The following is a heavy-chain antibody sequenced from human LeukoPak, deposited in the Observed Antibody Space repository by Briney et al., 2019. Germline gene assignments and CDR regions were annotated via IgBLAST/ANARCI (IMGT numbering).Heavy chain of an antibody. CDR3: ARSVTIFGVATLGY. J-gene: IGHJ4*02. V-gene: IGHV1-8*03. CDR1: GYTFTSYD. Sequence: ASVKVSCKASGYTFTSYDINWVRQATGQGLEWMGWMNPNSGNTGYAQKFQGRVTITRNTSISTAYMELSSLRSEDTAVYYCARSVTIFGVATLGYWGQGTPVTVSS. CDR2: MNPNSGNT. D-gene: IGHD3-3*01.